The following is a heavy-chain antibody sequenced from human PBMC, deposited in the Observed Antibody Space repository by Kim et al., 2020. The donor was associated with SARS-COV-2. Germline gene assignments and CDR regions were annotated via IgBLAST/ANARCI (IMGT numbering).Heavy chain of an antibody. J-gene: IGHJ3*02. Sequence: ANSLTGRFNITRDNYKNTLYVQMNSLRAEDTAVYYCAKVGAGANRGAFDIWGQGTMVTVSS. CDR3: AKVGAGANRGAFDI. D-gene: IGHD1-26*01. V-gene: IGHV3-23*01.